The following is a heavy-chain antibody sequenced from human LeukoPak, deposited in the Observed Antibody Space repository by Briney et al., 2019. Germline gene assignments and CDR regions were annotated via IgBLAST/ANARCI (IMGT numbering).Heavy chain of an antibody. Sequence: WASVKVSCKASGYTFTSYEINWVRQATGQGLEWMGWMNSNSGNIGYAQKFQGRVTMTRNTSISADYMELSSLTSEDTAVYYCARGRRLGYCSGADCYFTFDPWGQGTLVTVSS. D-gene: IGHD2-15*01. V-gene: IGHV1-8*01. CDR3: ARGRRLGYCSGADCYFTFDP. CDR1: GYTFTSYE. CDR2: MNSNSGNI. J-gene: IGHJ5*02.